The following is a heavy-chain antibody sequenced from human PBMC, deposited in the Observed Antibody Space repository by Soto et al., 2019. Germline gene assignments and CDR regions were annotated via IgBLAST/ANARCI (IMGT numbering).Heavy chain of an antibody. J-gene: IGHJ6*02. CDR3: ARDKRNYDFWSGYYRDYYYHGMDV. CDR1: GFTFSSYA. V-gene: IGHV3-30-3*01. D-gene: IGHD3-3*01. Sequence: LRLSCAASGFTFSSYAMHWVRQAPGKGLEWVAVISYDGSNKYYADSVKGRFTISRDNSKNTLYLQMNSLRAEDTAVYYCARDKRNYDFWSGYYRDYYYHGMDVWGQGTTVTVSS. CDR2: ISYDGSNK.